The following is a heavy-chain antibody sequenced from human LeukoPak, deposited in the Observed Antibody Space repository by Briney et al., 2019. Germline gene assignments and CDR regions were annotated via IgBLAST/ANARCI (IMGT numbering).Heavy chain of an antibody. Sequence: GGSLRLSCAASGFTFSSYAMHWVRQAPGKGLEWVAVISYDGSNKYYADSVKGRFTISRDNSKNTLYLQMNSLRAEDTAVYYCARGGYCSSTSCYSGAFDIWGQGTMVTVSS. V-gene: IGHV3-30-3*01. CDR2: ISYDGSNK. J-gene: IGHJ3*02. CDR1: GFTFSSYA. CDR3: ARGGYCSSTSCYSGAFDI. D-gene: IGHD2-2*01.